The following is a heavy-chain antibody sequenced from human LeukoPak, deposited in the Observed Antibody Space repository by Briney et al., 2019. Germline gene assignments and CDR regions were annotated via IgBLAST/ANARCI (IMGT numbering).Heavy chain of an antibody. J-gene: IGHJ3*02. CDR1: GFTFSNYN. D-gene: IGHD3-10*02. CDR2: ITSSSTYI. CDR3: ARDLIITMLKDAFDI. Sequence: PGGSLRLSCAASGFTFSNYNMNWVRQAPGKGLEWVSFITSSSTYIYYADSVKGRFTISRDNAKNSLYLQMDSLRAEDTAVYYCARDLIITMLKDAFDIWGQGTMVTVSS. V-gene: IGHV3-21*01.